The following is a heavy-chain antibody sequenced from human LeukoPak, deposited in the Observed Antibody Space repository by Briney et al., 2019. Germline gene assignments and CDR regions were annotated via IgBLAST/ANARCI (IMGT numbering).Heavy chain of an antibody. V-gene: IGHV3-30-3*01. D-gene: IGHD3-10*01. Sequence: GGSLRLSCAAPGFTFNSYTMHWVRHAPGKGLEWVAVMSSDGNKKFYAEYVKGRFTISRDNSENTLYLEMNSLRGEDTAVYYCARGDYDLSGSYHYGMDVWGQGTTVTVSS. CDR3: ARGDYDLSGSYHYGMDV. CDR1: GFTFNSYT. J-gene: IGHJ6*02. CDR2: MSSDGNKK.